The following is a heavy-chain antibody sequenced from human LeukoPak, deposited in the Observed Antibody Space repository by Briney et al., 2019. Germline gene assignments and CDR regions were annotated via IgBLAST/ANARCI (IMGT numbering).Heavy chain of an antibody. CDR1: GDSGSSNSAA. CDR2: TYYRSKWYK. V-gene: IGHV6-1*01. D-gene: IGHD5-18*01. CDR3: ARGYGYYFDY. Sequence: SQTLSRTGASSGDSGSSNSAAWNWIRQSLSRGLEWLGRTYYRSKWYKDYAVSVKSRITINPDTSKNHFSLQLNSVTPEDTAVYYCARGYGYYFDYWGQGTLVSVSS. J-gene: IGHJ4*02.